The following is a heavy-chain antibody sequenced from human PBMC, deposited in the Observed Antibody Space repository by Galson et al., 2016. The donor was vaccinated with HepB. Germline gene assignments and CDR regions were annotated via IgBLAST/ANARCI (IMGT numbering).Heavy chain of an antibody. CDR3: ARSLLGYCSSTPCHGAWFDP. CDR1: GGSISSYY. Sequence: SETLSLTCTVSGGSISSYYWSWIRQPPGKGLEWIGYIYYSGSTNYNPSLKSRVNISVDTSKNQFSLKLSSVTAADTAVYYCARSLLGYCSSTPCHGAWFDPWGQGTLVTVSS. D-gene: IGHD2-2*01. V-gene: IGHV4-59*01. J-gene: IGHJ5*02. CDR2: IYYSGST.